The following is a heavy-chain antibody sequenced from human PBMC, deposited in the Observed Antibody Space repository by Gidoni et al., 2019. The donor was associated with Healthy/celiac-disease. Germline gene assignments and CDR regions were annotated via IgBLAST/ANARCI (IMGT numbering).Heavy chain of an antibody. J-gene: IGHJ4*02. CDR3: AKDSSSCPGDY. Sequence: QVQLVESGGGVVQPGRSLRLSCAASGFTFSSYGMHWVRQAPGKGLEWVAVISYDGSNKYYADSVKGRFTISRDNSKNTLYLQMNSLRAEDTAVYYCAKDSSSCPGDYWGQGTLVTVSS. D-gene: IGHD6-13*01. CDR2: ISYDGSNK. CDR1: GFTFSSYG. V-gene: IGHV3-30*18.